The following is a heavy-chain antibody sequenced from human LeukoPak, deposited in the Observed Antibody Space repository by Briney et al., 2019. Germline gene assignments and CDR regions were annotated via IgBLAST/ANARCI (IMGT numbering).Heavy chain of an antibody. D-gene: IGHD2-2*02. J-gene: IGHJ4*02. CDR3: ARGPGYCSSTSCHSRAFDY. CDR1: GFTFSSCE. Sequence: GGSLRLSCAASGFTFSSCEMNWVRQAPGKGLEWVSYISSSGSTVYYADSVKGRFTISRDNAKNSLYLQMNSLRAEDTAVYYCARGPGYCSSTSCHSRAFDYWGQGTLVTVSS. V-gene: IGHV3-48*03. CDR2: ISSSGSTV.